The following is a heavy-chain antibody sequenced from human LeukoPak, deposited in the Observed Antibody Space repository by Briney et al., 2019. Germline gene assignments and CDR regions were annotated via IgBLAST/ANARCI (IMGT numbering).Heavy chain of an antibody. CDR1: GFTFSSYW. V-gene: IGHV3-7*01. CDR2: IKQDGSEK. Sequence: GGSLRLSCAASGFTFSSYWMSWVRQAPGKRLEWVANIKQDGSEKYYVDSVKGRFTISRDNAKNSLYLQMNSLRAEDTAVYYCASSYPQGWEPPAYYFDYWGQGTLVTVSS. D-gene: IGHD1-26*01. J-gene: IGHJ4*02. CDR3: ASSYPQGWEPPAYYFDY.